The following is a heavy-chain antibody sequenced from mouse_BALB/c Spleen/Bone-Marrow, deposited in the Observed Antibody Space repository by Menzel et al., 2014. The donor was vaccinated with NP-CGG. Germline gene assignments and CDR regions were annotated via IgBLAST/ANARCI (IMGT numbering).Heavy chain of an antibody. CDR1: GYTFTGYW. D-gene: IGHD1-1*01. CDR3: ERLIYGSSYIVDF. CDR2: INPSNGRT. V-gene: IGHV1S81*02. J-gene: IGHJ4*01. Sequence: VQLQQSGAELVKPGASVKLSCKASGYTFTGYWMHWVKQRPGQGLEWIGEINPSNGRTNYNEKFKSMATLTVDKSSSTTYRQLSSMTSEYSAVFYYERLIYGSSYIVDFWGQGTSVTVSS.